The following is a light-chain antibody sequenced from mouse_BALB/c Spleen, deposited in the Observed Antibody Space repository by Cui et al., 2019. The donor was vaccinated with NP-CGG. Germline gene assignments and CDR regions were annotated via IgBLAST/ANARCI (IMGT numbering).Light chain of an antibody. Sequence: QSFLTQVSALTTSPGETVTLTCRSSTGAVTTTNYANWVQEKPDHLFTGLIGGSNNRAPGVPARFSGSLIGDKAALINTGAQNEDEAIYFCALWYSNHWVFGGGTKLTVL. CDR1: TGAVTTTNY. CDR3: ALWYSNHWV. J-gene: IGLJ1*01. CDR2: GSN. V-gene: IGLV1*01.